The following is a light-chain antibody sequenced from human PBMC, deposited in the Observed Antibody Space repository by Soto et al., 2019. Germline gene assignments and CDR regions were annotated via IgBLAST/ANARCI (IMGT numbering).Light chain of an antibody. CDR3: CSYTISSTTFV. CDR1: SSDIGGYNY. CDR2: EVT. Sequence: QSVLTQPASVSGSPGQSITISCTGTSSDIGGYNYVSWYQQHPGKATKLVFSEVTNRPSGVSNRFSGSKSGNTASLTISGLQTEHEADYYCCSYTISSTTFVSGTGTRSPS. V-gene: IGLV2-14*01. J-gene: IGLJ1*01.